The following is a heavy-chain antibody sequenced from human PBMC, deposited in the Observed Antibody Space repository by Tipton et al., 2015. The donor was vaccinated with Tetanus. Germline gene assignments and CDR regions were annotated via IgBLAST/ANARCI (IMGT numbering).Heavy chain of an antibody. D-gene: IGHD6-6*01. Sequence: WVRQPPGKGPEWIGYIYYSGSTHYNPSLKGRVTMSVDTSKNQFSLTLSSVTAAGTAVYYCARDQGGGRVVRLNWFDPWGQGILVTVSS. CDR2: IYYSGST. J-gene: IGHJ5*02. CDR3: ARDQGGGRVVRLNWFDP. V-gene: IGHV4-31*02.